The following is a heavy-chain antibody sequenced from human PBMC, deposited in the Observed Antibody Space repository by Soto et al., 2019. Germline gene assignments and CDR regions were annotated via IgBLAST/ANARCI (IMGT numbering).Heavy chain of an antibody. J-gene: IGHJ4*02. CDR1: GFTFSSYG. Sequence: QVQLVESGGGVVQPGRSLRLSCAASGFTFSSYGMHWVRQAPGKGLEWVAVISYDGSNKYYADSVKGRFTISRDNSKNTLYLQMNSLRAEGTAVYYCAKDREDYWGQGTLVTVSS. CDR2: ISYDGSNK. CDR3: AKDREDY. V-gene: IGHV3-30*18.